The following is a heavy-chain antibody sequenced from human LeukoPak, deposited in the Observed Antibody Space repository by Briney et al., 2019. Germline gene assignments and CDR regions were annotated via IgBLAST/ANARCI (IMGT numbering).Heavy chain of an antibody. V-gene: IGHV3-23*01. J-gene: IGHJ4*02. CDR2: ISAGGSST. CDR1: GFTFSTYA. D-gene: IGHD5-24*01. Sequence: PGGSLRLSCDASGFTFSTYAMTWVRQAPRKGLEWVSGISAGGSSTYYAASVKGRFTISRDNSRNILYLQMNSLRGDDTAVYYCAKSESPGMMATVPDYWGQGTLVTVSS. CDR3: AKSESPGMMATVPDY.